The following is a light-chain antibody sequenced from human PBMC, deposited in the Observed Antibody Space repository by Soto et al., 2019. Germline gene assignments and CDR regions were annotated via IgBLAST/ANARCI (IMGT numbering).Light chain of an antibody. Sequence: QSPQIASTLTTSHSARVPISCRASQFISSWLAWYQQKPGKVPKLLIFHASNLESGVPSRFSGSGSGTEFTLTISSLQPDDFATYYCQHYNSYSEAVGQGTKVDIK. V-gene: IGKV1-5*01. J-gene: IGKJ1*01. CDR1: QFISSW. CDR2: HAS. CDR3: QHYNSYSEA.